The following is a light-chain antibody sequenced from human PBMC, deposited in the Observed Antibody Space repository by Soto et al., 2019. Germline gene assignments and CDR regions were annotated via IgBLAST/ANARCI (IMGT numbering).Light chain of an antibody. V-gene: IGKV3-20*01. Sequence: EIELTQSPGTLSLSPGERATLSCGASETVSSSYLAWYQQKPGQAPRLLIYGASNRASGVPDRFSGSGSGTDFTLTISRLEPGDFAVYFCQQYGGSPPITFGQGTRLEIK. CDR1: ETVSSSY. CDR2: GAS. J-gene: IGKJ5*01. CDR3: QQYGGSPPIT.